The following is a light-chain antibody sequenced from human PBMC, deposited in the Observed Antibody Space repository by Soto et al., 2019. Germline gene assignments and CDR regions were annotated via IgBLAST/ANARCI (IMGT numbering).Light chain of an antibody. CDR1: QSVSSSH. Sequence: EIVLTQSPATLSVSPGEKATLSCRASQSVSSSHLAWYQQRPGQAPRLLIYGASTRATGIPARFSGSGSGTEFTLTISSLQSEDYAVYYCQQYSNWPPYTFGRGTKVDIK. CDR2: GAS. V-gene: IGKV3-15*01. CDR3: QQYSNWPPYT. J-gene: IGKJ2*01.